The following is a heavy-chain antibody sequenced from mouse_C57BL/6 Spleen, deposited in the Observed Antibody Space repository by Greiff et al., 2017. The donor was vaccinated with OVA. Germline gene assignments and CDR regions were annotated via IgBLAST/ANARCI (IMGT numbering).Heavy chain of an antibody. Sequence: EVQLVESGGGLVQPGGSLSLSCAASGFTFTDYYMSWVRQPPGKALEWLGFIRNKANGYTTEYSASVKGRFTISRDNSQSILYLQMNALRAEDSATYYCARYEGLYAMDYWGQGTSVTVSS. CDR2: IRNKANGYTT. CDR1: GFTFTDYY. CDR3: ARYEGLYAMDY. V-gene: IGHV7-3*01. J-gene: IGHJ4*01.